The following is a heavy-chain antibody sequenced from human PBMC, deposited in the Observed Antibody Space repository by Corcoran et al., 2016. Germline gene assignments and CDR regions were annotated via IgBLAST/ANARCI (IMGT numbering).Heavy chain of an antibody. CDR3: AGLFGKVPAAIYFFDD. Sequence: EVQLVESGGGLIQPGGSLRLSCADSGFTVSSTYMSWVRQAPGKGLEWVSVIYRGGSTYYADSVKCRFTISRDNSKNTLYLQMNSLRAWDTAVDYCAGLFGKVPAAIYFFDDLGQGTVVTVSS. CDR1: GFTVSSTY. CDR2: IYRGGST. D-gene: IGHD2-2*02. J-gene: IGHJ4*02. V-gene: IGHV3-53*01.